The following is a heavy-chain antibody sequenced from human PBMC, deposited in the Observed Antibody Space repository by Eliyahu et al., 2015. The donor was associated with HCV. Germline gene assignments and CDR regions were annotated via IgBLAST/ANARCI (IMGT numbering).Heavy chain of an antibody. Sequence: QVKLVESGGGVVQPGGSLRLSCAASGRTFSGXTFSALGMHGVRQAPGKGLEWVAFIQYDGSDKYYAESVKGRFTISRDNSKSTVYLQMNSLRPEDTAIYYCANHRPTAMLVDWGQGTTVTVSS. J-gene: IGHJ6*02. D-gene: IGHD2-21*01. CDR2: IQYDGSDK. CDR3: ANHRPTAMLVD. CDR1: GRTFSGXTFSALG. V-gene: IGHV3-30*02.